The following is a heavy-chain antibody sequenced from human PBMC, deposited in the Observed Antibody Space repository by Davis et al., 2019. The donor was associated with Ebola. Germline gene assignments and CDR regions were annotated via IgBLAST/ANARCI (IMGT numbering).Heavy chain of an antibody. D-gene: IGHD3-9*01. CDR2: ISWNSGSI. J-gene: IGHJ4*02. Sequence: GGSLRLSCAASGFTFDDYAMHWVRQAPGKGLEWVSGISWNSGSIGYADSVKGRFTISRDNAKNSVYLQMNSLRAEDTAVYYCARALSGYYDILTGYSIMDCWGQGAPVTVSS. CDR3: ARALSGYYDILTGYSIMDC. CDR1: GFTFDDYA. V-gene: IGHV3-9*01.